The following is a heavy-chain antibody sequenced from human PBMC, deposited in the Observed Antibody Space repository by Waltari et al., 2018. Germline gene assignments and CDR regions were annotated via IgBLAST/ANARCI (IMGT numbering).Heavy chain of an antibody. CDR1: GFTFTPHG. V-gene: IGHV3-30*03. J-gene: IGHJ6*02. CDR3: ARGLWESPPYYYYAMDV. Sequence: HVQVVESGGGVVQPGRSLRLPCEASGFTFTPHGTHWVRQAPGKGLEWVTLISHDGSKTFYTDSVRGRFTIARDNSKDTVYLQMNSLRAEDTAVYYCARGLWESPPYYYYAMDVWGQGTTVTVS. D-gene: IGHD3-10*01. CDR2: ISHDGSKT.